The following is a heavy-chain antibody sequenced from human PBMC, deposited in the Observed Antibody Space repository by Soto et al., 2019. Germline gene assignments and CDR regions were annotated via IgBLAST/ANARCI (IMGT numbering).Heavy chain of an antibody. CDR3: TRSRRSILMVYGFGGMDV. D-gene: IGHD2-8*01. CDR2: ISGSGDGT. CDR1: GFTVGSHA. V-gene: IGHV3-23*01. Sequence: GGSLRLSCAASGFTVGSHAMSWVRQAPGKGLEWVSSISGSGDGTYYGDSVKGRFTISRDSSSSTLYLQMDNLRGEDTAVYFRTRSRRSILMVYGFGGMDVWGQGTTVTVSS. J-gene: IGHJ6*02.